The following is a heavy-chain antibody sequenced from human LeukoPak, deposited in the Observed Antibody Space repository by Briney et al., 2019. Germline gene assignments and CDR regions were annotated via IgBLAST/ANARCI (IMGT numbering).Heavy chain of an antibody. D-gene: IGHD2-2*01. Sequence: ASVKVPCKASGYTFTGYYIHWVRQAPGQGLEWMGIINPSTGSTTYAQKFQGRVTMTRDTSTSTVYMELRSLRSEDTALYYCARDGGYCSTTTCYAGGLHWFDPWGQGSLVTVSS. CDR2: INPSTGST. CDR3: ARDGGYCSTTTCYAGGLHWFDP. J-gene: IGHJ5*02. CDR1: GYTFTGYY. V-gene: IGHV1-46*01.